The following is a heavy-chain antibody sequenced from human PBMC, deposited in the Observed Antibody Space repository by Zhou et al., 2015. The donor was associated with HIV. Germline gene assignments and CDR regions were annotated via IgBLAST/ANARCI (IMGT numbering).Heavy chain of an antibody. J-gene: IGHJ5*02. CDR1: GLVVTTNS. Sequence: EVQVVESGGGLMQPGGSLRLSCAASGLVVTTNSMTWVRQAPGRGLEWVSTISGSSGNTHYADSVRGRFTISKDISKATLFLQMNSLRDEDTAVYFCATGSDVSACGQGTRVTVSS. CDR3: ATGSDVSA. CDR2: ISGSSGNT. V-gene: IGHV3-23*04. D-gene: IGHD6-19*01.